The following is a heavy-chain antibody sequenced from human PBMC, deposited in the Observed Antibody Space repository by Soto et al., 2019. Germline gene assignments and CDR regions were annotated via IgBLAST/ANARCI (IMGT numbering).Heavy chain of an antibody. D-gene: IGHD6-19*01. J-gene: IGHJ6*03. Sequence: QDQLVQSGAEVKKPGASVTVSCKASGYSFTNYGITWVRQAPGQGLEWMGWISAFNGNTHDAQKLQGRVTRTTDASTSTAYMELRSLRSDDTAVYYCARDRGVAPPVAGNTHYYYYVDVWGKGTTVIVAS. CDR1: GYSFTNYG. CDR2: ISAFNGNT. CDR3: ARDRGVAPPVAGNTHYYYYVDV. V-gene: IGHV1-18*01.